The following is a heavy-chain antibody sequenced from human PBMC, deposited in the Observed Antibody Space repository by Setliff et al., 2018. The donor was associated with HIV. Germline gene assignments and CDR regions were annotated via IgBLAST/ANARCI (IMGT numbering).Heavy chain of an antibody. CDR2: IQTTGST. V-gene: IGHV4-4*08. D-gene: IGHD3-16*01. J-gene: IGHJ5*02. CDR3: AKRTFGSGRLDP. CDR1: GGSISGXX. Sequence: SETLSLTCTVSGGSISGXXXSWIRQPPGKGLEWIGYIQTTGSTNYNPSLKSRVTISMDTSKNQFSLNLNSVTATDTAVYYCAKRTFGSGRLDPWGQGTLVTVSS.